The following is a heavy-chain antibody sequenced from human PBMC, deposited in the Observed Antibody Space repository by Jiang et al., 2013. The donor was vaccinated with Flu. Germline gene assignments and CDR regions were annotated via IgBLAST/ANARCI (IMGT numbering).Heavy chain of an antibody. CDR3: AKDIHEVGSYLAFDI. D-gene: IGHD1-26*01. J-gene: IGHJ3*02. V-gene: IGHV3-9*01. CDR1: GFTFDDYA. CDR2: ISWNSGSI. Sequence: VQLVESGGGLVQPGRSLRLSCAASGFTFDDYAMHWVRQAPGKGLEWVSGISWNSGSIGYADSVKGRFIISRDNAKNSLYLQMNSLRAEDTALYYCAKDIHEVGSYLAFDIWAKGQWSPSLQ.